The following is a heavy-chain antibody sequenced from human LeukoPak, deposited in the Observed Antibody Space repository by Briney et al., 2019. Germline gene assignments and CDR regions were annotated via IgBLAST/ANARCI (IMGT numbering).Heavy chain of an antibody. J-gene: IGHJ4*02. D-gene: IGHD3-3*01. CDR1: GGSISSSNW. CDR3: ARGPAYYDFWSGYYLDY. V-gene: IGHV4-4*02. CDR2: IYHSGST. Sequence: PSETLSLTCAVSGGSISSSNWWSWVRQPPGKGLEWIGEIYHSGSTNYNPSLKSRVTISVDKSKNQFSLKLSSVTAADTAVYYCARGPAYYDFWSGYYLDYWGQGTLVTVSS.